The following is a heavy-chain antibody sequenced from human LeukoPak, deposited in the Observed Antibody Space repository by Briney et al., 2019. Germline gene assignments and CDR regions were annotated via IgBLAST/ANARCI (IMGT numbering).Heavy chain of an antibody. CDR2: IAPNADRT. D-gene: IGHD3-22*01. V-gene: IGHV3-23*01. CDR3: AIMHGYYDGSGYWVQ. CDR1: GFTFGSYG. J-gene: IGHJ1*01. Sequence: GGSLRLSCAASGFTFGSYGMSWVRQAPGKGLEWVSFIAPNADRTSYADSVEGRFTISRDNPRNTLYMQMNSLRDEDTALYHCAIMHGYYDGSGYWVQWGQGTLVTVSS.